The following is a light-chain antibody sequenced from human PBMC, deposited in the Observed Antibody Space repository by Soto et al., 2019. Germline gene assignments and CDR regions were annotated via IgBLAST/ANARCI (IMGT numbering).Light chain of an antibody. CDR3: QQYNAWPRT. Sequence: EVVMTQSPVTLSVSPGERATLSCRASQSVGGDLAWYQQTPGQTPRLLIYGAVTRATGVAARFSGAGSGTEFTLTVDSLQSEDVAIYYCQQYNAWPRTFGQGTKQEI. V-gene: IGKV3-15*01. CDR2: GAV. CDR1: QSVGGD. J-gene: IGKJ2*01.